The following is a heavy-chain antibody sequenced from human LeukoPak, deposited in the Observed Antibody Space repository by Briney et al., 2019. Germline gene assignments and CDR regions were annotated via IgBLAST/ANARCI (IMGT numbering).Heavy chain of an antibody. CDR3: ARYSYGGYHFDY. D-gene: IGHD2-15*01. CDR1: GGSISNYY. CDR2: IYYSGRT. V-gene: IGHV4-59*08. J-gene: IGHJ4*02. Sequence: SETLSLTCTVSGGSISNYYWSWIRQPPGKGLEWIGYIYYSGRTNYNPSLKSRVTISVDTSKNQFSLKLSSVTAADTAVYYCARYSYGGYHFDYWGRGTLVTVSS.